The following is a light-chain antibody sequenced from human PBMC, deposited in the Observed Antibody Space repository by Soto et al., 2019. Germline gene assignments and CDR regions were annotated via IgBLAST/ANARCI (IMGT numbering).Light chain of an antibody. J-gene: IGKJ1*01. CDR2: WAT. CDR1: QSVLYSSSNKNY. CDR3: NQHNTRSQWT. V-gene: IGKV4-1*01. Sequence: MTKTSEYLAVSLGERATINCKSSQSVLYSSSNKNYLAWYQQKPGQPPKLLIYWATTRDSGVAVRCRSGYAIAFLTRTSSCQAAEVAVYYCNQHNTRSQWTFGQGTKVDIK.